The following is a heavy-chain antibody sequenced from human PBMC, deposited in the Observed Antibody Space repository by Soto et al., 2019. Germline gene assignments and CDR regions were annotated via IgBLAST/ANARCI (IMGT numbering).Heavy chain of an antibody. V-gene: IGHV3-23*01. CDR2: IGLSNSDT. Sequence: EVQLLESGGGLVQPGGSLRLSCAASGFSFKTYGMTWVRQAPGKGLEGVAHIGLSNSDTYYADSVRGRFTMSRDTSKNMVYLLMSRLRDADTAVYYCVKGGAYCYNDCTRSYWGRGTLVTVSS. CDR1: GFSFKTYG. J-gene: IGHJ4*02. CDR3: VKGGAYCYNDCTRSY. D-gene: IGHD2-21*01.